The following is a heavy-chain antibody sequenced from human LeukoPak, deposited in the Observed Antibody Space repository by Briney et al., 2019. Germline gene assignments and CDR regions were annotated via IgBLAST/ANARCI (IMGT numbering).Heavy chain of an antibody. CDR3: ARVGPNNYYGSGSYYLPGFYYYYYGMDV. CDR1: GYTFTSHY. V-gene: IGHV1-18*04. Sequence: GASVKVSCKASGYTFTSHYMHWVRQAPGQGLEWMGWISAYNGNTNYAQKLQGRVTMTTDTSTSTAYMELRSLRSDDTAVYYCARVGPNNYYGSGSYYLPGFYYYYYGMDVWGQGTTVTVSS. CDR2: ISAYNGNT. J-gene: IGHJ6*02. D-gene: IGHD3-10*01.